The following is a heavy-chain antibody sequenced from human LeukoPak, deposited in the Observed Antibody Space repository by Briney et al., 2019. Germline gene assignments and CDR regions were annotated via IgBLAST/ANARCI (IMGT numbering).Heavy chain of an antibody. Sequence: ASVKVSCKASGYTFTSYGISWVRQAPGQGLEWMGWISAYNGNTNYAQKLQGIVTMTTDTSTSTAYMELKSLRSDDTAVYYCARDALARWELLTDAFDIWGQGTMVTVSS. D-gene: IGHD1-26*01. CDR1: GYTFTSYG. V-gene: IGHV1-18*01. CDR2: ISAYNGNT. CDR3: ARDALARWELLTDAFDI. J-gene: IGHJ3*02.